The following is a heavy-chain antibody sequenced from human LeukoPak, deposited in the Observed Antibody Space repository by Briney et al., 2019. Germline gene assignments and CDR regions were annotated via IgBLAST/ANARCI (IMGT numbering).Heavy chain of an antibody. D-gene: IGHD3-9*01. Sequence: SETLSLTCTVSGGSINSYYWSWIRQPPGKGLEWIGYIYYSGSTNYNPSLKSRVTISVDTSKNQFSLKLSSVTAADTAVYYCARTHVRYFDWPRSYYFDYWGQGTLVTVSS. CDR2: IYYSGST. CDR1: GGSINSYY. V-gene: IGHV4-59*12. CDR3: ARTHVRYFDWPRSYYFDY. J-gene: IGHJ4*02.